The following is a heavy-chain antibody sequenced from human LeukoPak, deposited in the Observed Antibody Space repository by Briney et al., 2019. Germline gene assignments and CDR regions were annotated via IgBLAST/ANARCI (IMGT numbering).Heavy chain of an antibody. CDR2: ISSSSYI. V-gene: IGHV3-21*01. D-gene: IGHD2-15*01. CDR3: ARASYCSGGSCYFDY. Sequence: PGGSLRLSCAASGFTFSSYAMSWVRQAPGKGLEWVSSISSSSYIYYADSVKGRFTISRDNAKNSLYLQMNSLRAEDTAVYYCARASYCSGGSCYFDYWGQGALVTVSS. J-gene: IGHJ4*02. CDR1: GFTFSSYA.